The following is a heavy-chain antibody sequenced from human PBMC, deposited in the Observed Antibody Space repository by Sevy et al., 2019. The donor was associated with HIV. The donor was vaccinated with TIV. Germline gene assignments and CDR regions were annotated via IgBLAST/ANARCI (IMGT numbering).Heavy chain of an antibody. CDR1: GFTFTDYW. CDR2: IKQDEIEK. V-gene: IGHV3-7*01. J-gene: IGHJ4*02. Sequence: GGSLRLSCAASGFTFTDYWMSWVRQTPGKGLEWVATIKQDEIEKYYVDSVKGRFAISRDNGKNSVSLRMSGLRVEDTALYYCAREVGGFNWRPYYFDSWGQGTLVTVSS. D-gene: IGHD3-3*01. CDR3: AREVGGFNWRPYYFDS.